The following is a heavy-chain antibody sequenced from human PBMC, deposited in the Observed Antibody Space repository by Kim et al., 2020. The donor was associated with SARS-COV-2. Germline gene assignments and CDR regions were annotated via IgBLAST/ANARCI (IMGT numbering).Heavy chain of an antibody. CDR3: AKGLRGYSYGYVGGMDV. Sequence: GQGRFTISRDNPKNTLYLQMNSLRAEDTAVYYCAKGLRGYSYGYVGGMDVWGQGTTVTVSS. V-gene: IGHV3-23*01. D-gene: IGHD5-18*01. J-gene: IGHJ6*02.